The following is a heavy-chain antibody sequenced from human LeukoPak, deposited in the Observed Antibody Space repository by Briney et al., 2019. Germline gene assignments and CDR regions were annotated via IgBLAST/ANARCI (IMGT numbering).Heavy chain of an antibody. J-gene: IGHJ6*02. Sequence: GGSLRLSCAASGFTFRSYWMSWVRQAPGKGLEWVASVKEDGSEEYSVDSVKGRFTISRDNAKNSLYLQMNSLRAEDTAVYYCARLEYCSSGSCFYGMDVWGRGTTVTVSS. CDR1: GFTFRSYW. CDR3: ARLEYCSSGSCFYGMDV. D-gene: IGHD2-15*01. V-gene: IGHV3-7*05. CDR2: VKEDGSEE.